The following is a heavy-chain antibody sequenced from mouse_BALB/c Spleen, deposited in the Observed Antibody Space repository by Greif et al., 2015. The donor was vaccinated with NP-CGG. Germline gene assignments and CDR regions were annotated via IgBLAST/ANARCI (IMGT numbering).Heavy chain of an antibody. D-gene: IGHD1-1*01. CDR1: GYTFTSYV. V-gene: IGHV1-14*01. CDR3: ARAYYYGTYYAMDY. CDR2: INPYNDGT. J-gene: IGHJ4*01. Sequence: VQLQQPGPELVKPGASVKMSCKASGYTFTSYVMHWVKQKPGQGLEWIGYINPYNDGTKYNEKFKGKATLTSDKSSSTAYMELSSLTSEDSAVYYCARAYYYGTYYAMDYWGQGTSVTVSS.